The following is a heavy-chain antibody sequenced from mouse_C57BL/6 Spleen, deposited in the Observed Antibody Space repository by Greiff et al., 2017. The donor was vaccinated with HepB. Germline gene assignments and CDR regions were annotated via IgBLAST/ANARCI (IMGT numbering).Heavy chain of an antibody. D-gene: IGHD1-1*01. Sequence: EVQLVEPGPGMVKPSQSLSLTCTVTGYSITSGYDWHWIRHFPGNKLEWMGYISYSGSTNYNPSLKSRISITHDTSKNHFFLKLNSVTTEDTATYYCARGGVVATGFDYWGQGTTLTVSS. J-gene: IGHJ2*01. CDR1: GYSITSGYD. CDR3: ARGGVVATGFDY. V-gene: IGHV3-1*01. CDR2: ISYSGST.